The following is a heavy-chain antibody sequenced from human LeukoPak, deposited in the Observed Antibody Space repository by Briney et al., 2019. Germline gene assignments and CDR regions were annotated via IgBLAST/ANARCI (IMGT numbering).Heavy chain of an antibody. CDR1: GYTFTSYD. J-gene: IGHJ4*01. CDR3: AREAAGVDY. CDR2: MNPSSGNT. V-gene: IGHV1-8*01. Sequence: ASVKVSRKASGYTFTSYDINWVRQAPGQGLEWMGWMNPSSGNTGYAQKFQGRVTMTRNTSISTAYMELSSLRSEDTAVYYCAREAAGVDYWGQEPWSPSPQ. D-gene: IGHD6-13*01.